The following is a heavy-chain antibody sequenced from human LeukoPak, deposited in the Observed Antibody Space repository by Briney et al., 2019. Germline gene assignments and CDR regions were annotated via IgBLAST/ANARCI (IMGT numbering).Heavy chain of an antibody. V-gene: IGHV4-61*05. J-gene: IGHJ3*02. CDR2: ISYSGST. D-gene: IGHD5-24*01. Sequence: PSETLSLTCSVSGGSITNKNYYWGWIRQPPGKGLEWIAYISYSGSTNYNPSPKSRVTISVDTSKNQFSLKLSSVTAADTAVYYCARPVEMATINDAFDIWGQGTLVTVSS. CDR1: GGSITNKNYY. CDR3: ARPVEMATINDAFDI.